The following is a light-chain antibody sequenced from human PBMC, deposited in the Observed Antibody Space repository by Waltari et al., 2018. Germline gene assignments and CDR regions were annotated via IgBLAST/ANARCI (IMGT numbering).Light chain of an antibody. Sequence: IQLTQSPSSLSASVGDRVPITCRASQGIRSYLAWYQQKPGKAPKLLIYAASTVQSGVPSRFSGRGSGTDFTLTISSLQHEEFATYYCQQLNSYPRGLFTFGPGTKVDIK. J-gene: IGKJ3*01. CDR1: QGIRSY. V-gene: IGKV1-9*01. CDR3: QQLNSYPRGLFT. CDR2: AAS.